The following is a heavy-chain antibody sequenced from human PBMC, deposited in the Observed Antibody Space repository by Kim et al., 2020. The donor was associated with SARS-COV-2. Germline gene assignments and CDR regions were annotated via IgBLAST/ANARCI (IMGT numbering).Heavy chain of an antibody. D-gene: IGHD3-3*01. CDR2: IKQDGSEK. J-gene: IGHJ6*02. Sequence: GGSLRLSCAASGFTFSSYWMSWVRQAPGKGLEWVANIKQDGSEKYYVDSVKGRFTISRDNAKNSLYLQMNSLRAEDTAVYYCARESTDFWSGYYTGLYGMDVWGQGTTVTVSS. V-gene: IGHV3-7*01. CDR1: GFTFSSYW. CDR3: ARESTDFWSGYYTGLYGMDV.